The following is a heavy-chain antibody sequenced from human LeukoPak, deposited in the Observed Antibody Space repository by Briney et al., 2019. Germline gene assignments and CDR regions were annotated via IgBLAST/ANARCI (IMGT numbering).Heavy chain of an antibody. CDR1: GGSISSYY. CDR2: IYCSGST. Sequence: SETLSLTRTVSGGSISSYYWSWIRQPPGKGLEWIGYIYCSGSTNYNPSLKSRVTISVDTSKNQFSLKLSSVTAADTAVYYCARVGLDVDYWGQGTLVTVFS. CDR3: ARVGLDVDY. J-gene: IGHJ4*02. V-gene: IGHV4-59*01.